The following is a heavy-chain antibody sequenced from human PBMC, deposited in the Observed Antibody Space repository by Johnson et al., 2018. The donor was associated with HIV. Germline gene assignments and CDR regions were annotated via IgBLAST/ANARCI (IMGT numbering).Heavy chain of an antibody. D-gene: IGHD3-10*01. CDR3: VRADGWGGYDGSVTLNSFDM. J-gene: IGHJ3*02. CDR1: GFTLSDSY. Sequence: QVPLVESGGGLATTGGSLRLSSSCSGFTLSDSYMNWIRQAPGKGLEWVSFIGKDADHVYYLDSVKGRFTISRDHAKNSLYLQMDPLRAEDTAIYYGVRADGWGGYDGSVTLNSFDMWGQGTMLTVSS. V-gene: IGHV3-11*04. CDR2: IGKDADHV.